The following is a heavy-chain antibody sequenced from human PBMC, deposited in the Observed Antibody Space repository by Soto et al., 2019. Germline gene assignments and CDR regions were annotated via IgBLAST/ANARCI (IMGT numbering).Heavy chain of an antibody. V-gene: IGHV1-2*04. J-gene: IGHJ3*02. CDR1: GYTFTGYY. D-gene: IGHD2-15*01. CDR2: INPNSGGT. Sequence: GASVKVSCKASGYTFTGYYMHWVRQAPGQGLEWMGWINPNSGGTNYAQKFQGWVTMTRDTSISTAYMELSRLRSDDTAVYYCARDTHPRGYCSGGSCPPGGPADAFDIWGQGTMVTVSS. CDR3: ARDTHPRGYCSGGSCPPGGPADAFDI.